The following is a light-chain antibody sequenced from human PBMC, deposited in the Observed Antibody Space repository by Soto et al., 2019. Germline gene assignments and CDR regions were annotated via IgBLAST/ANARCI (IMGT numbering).Light chain of an antibody. CDR1: TSDVGSYNY. J-gene: IGLJ2*01. CDR3: CSYSRSDSLL. V-gene: IGLV2-11*01. CDR2: DVS. Sequence: QSALTQPRSVSGSPGESVTISCSGTTSDVGSYNYVSWYQQYPGKAPKVMIYDVSERPSEVPVRFSGSKSGNTASLTISGLQAEDEAEYFCCSYSRSDSLLFGGRTKLTVL.